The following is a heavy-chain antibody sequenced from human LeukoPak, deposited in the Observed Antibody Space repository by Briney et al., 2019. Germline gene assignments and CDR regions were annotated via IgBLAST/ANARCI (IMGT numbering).Heavy chain of an antibody. D-gene: IGHD3-16*02. CDR3: ARDPGIHYDYVWGSYRYTYFDY. CDR2: IIPIFGTA. Sequence: SVKVSCKASGGTFSSYAISWARQAPGQGLEWMGGIIPIFGTANYAQKFQGRVTITADESTSTAYMELSSLRSEDTAVYYCARDPGIHYDYVWGSYRYTYFDYWGQGTLVTVSS. J-gene: IGHJ4*02. CDR1: GGTFSSYA. V-gene: IGHV1-69*01.